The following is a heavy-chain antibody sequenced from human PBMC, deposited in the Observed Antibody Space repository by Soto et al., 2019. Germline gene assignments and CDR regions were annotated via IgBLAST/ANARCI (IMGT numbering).Heavy chain of an antibody. CDR3: ARTTIAGIRGYFDY. D-gene: IGHD2-21*01. CDR1: GYSFSTSW. Sequence: GESLKISCQGSGYSFSTSWIGWVRQMPGKGLEWMGIIYPGDSDTRYSPSFQGQVTISADKSISTAFLQWSSLKASDTATYYCARTTIAGIRGYFDYWGQGTLVTVS. CDR2: IYPGDSDT. V-gene: IGHV5-51*01. J-gene: IGHJ4*02.